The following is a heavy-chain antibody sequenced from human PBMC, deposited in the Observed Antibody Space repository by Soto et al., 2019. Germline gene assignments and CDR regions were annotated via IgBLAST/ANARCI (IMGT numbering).Heavy chain of an antibody. CDR1: GGSISSYY. Sequence: SETLSLTCTVSGGSISSYYWSWIRQPPGKGLEWIGYIYYSGSTNYNPSLKSRVTISVDTSKNQFSLKLSSVTAADTAVYYCARDQSGYYDSSGYWWYFDYWGQGTLVPVSS. CDR2: IYYSGST. V-gene: IGHV4-59*01. CDR3: ARDQSGYYDSSGYWWYFDY. J-gene: IGHJ4*02. D-gene: IGHD3-22*01.